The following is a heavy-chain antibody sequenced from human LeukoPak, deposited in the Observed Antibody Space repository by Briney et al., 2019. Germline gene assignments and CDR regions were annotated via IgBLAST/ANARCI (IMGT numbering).Heavy chain of an antibody. Sequence: SETLSLTCSVSGFSDTSGHYWGWIRQPPGKGLEWIGTIYHTGSTNYNPSLQSRVTMSVDTSKNQFSLRLRSVTAADTAMYFCAREVPYYYFMDVWGKRTTVTVSS. CDR3: AREVPYYYFMDV. CDR2: IYHTGST. J-gene: IGHJ6*03. CDR1: GFSDTSGHY. V-gene: IGHV4-38-2*02.